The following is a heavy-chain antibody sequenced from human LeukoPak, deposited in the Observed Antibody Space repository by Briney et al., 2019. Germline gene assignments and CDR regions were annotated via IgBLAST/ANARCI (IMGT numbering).Heavy chain of an antibody. CDR2: ISGSGGST. D-gene: IGHD6-19*01. CDR1: GFTFSSYA. Sequence: PGGSLRLSCAASGFTFSSYAMSWVRQAPGKGLEWVSAISGSGGSTYYADSVKGRFTISRDNSKNTLYLQMNSLRAEDTAGYYCAKATYSSQSPGFDYWGQGTLVTVSS. J-gene: IGHJ4*02. CDR3: AKATYSSQSPGFDY. V-gene: IGHV3-23*01.